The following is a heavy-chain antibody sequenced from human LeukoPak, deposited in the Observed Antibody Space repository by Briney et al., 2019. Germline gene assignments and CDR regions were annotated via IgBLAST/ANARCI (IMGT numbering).Heavy chain of an antibody. V-gene: IGHV1-69*04. CDR2: IIPILGIA. CDR1: GGTFSSYA. Sequence: ASVKVSCKASGGTFSSYAISWVRQAPGQGLEWMGRIIPILGIANYAQKFQGRVTITADKSTSTAYMELSSLRSEDTAVYYCARLDIVVVPAAIGNTWGQGTLVTVSS. J-gene: IGHJ5*02. CDR3: ARLDIVVVPAAIGNT. D-gene: IGHD2-2*02.